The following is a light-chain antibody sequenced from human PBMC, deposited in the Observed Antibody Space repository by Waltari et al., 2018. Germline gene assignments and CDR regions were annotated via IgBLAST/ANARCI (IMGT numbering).Light chain of an antibody. CDR3: QQYNNWPYT. J-gene: IGKJ2*01. Sequence: EIRVTQSPATLSVSPGERATLSCRASQSVSSNFAWYQQKPGQAPRVLIYGTPTRAPGIPARFSGGGSGTEFTLTISSLQSEDFAVYYCQQYNNWPYTFGQGTKLEIK. CDR2: GTP. CDR1: QSVSSN. V-gene: IGKV3-15*01.